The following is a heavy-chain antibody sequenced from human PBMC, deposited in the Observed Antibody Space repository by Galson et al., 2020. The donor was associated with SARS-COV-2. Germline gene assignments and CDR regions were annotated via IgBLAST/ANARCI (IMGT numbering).Heavy chain of an antibody. CDR3: ARTADSGYGQPFDH. CDR1: GGSVSSGDYY. Sequence: ETSETLSLTCNVSGGSVSSGDYYWSWIRQPPGKGLEWIGYIFYTGLTYYNPSRRSRVTISVDTSKNQFSLKLTSVTAADTAVYYCARTADSGYGQPFDHWGQGTLVTVSS. V-gene: IGHV4-30-4*01. J-gene: IGHJ4*02. D-gene: IGHD5-12*01. CDR2: IFYTGLT.